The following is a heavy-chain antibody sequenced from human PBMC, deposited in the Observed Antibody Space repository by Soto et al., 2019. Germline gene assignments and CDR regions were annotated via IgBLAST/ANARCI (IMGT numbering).Heavy chain of an antibody. J-gene: IGHJ6*02. CDR3: ASRSSSVPLYYYGMDV. CDR1: GGTFSSYA. Sequence: QVQLVQSGAEVKKPGSSGKVSCKASGGTFSSYAISWVRQAPGQGLEWMGGIIPIFGTANYAQKFQGRVTITADESTSTDYMELSSLRSEDTAVYYCASRSSSVPLYYYGMDVWGQGTTVTVSS. D-gene: IGHD6-13*01. V-gene: IGHV1-69*12. CDR2: IIPIFGTA.